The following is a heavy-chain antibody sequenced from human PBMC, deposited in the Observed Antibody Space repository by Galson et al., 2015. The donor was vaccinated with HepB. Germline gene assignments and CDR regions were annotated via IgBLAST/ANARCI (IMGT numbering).Heavy chain of an antibody. V-gene: IGHV3-73*01. CDR2: IRSKANSYAT. CDR1: GFTFSGSA. J-gene: IGHJ5*02. CDR3: ANQMGIPGIVGATIGS. Sequence: SLRLSCAASGFTFSGSAMHWVRQASGKGLEWVGRIRSKANSYATAYAASVKGRFTISRDNSKNTAFLQMNSLKTEDTAIYYCANQMGIPGIVGATIGSWGQGTLVTVSS. D-gene: IGHD1-26*01.